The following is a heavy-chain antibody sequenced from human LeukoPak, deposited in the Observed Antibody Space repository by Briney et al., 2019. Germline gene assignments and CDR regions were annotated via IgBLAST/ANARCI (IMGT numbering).Heavy chain of an antibody. D-gene: IGHD5-12*01. V-gene: IGHV1-18*01. CDR1: GYTFTSYG. CDR2: ISAYNGNT. Sequence: ASVKVSCKASGYTFTSYGISWVRQAPGQGLEWMGWISAYNGNTNYAQKLQGRVTMTRDTSISTAYMELSRLRSDDTAVYYCARDQFSRGYGRSSYYYMDVWGKGTTVTVSS. J-gene: IGHJ6*03. CDR3: ARDQFSRGYGRSSYYYMDV.